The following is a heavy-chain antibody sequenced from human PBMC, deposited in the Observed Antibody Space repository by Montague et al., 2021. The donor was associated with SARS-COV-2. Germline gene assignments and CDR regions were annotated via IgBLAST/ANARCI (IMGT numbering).Heavy chain of an antibody. CDR2: ISYDGSNE. CDR3: ARSVHYYDSSGYFNY. Sequence: SLRLSCAASGFPFSSYSMHRFRQAPGKGLEWVAFISYDGSNENFGKSVKGRFTISRDNPKSTMYLQMNSLRAEDTAIYYCARSVHYYDSSGYFNYWGRGTLVSVTS. D-gene: IGHD3-22*01. CDR1: GFPFSSYS. J-gene: IGHJ4*02. V-gene: IGHV3-30*04.